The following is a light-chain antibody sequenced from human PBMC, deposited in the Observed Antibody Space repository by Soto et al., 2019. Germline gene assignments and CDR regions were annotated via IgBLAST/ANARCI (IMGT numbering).Light chain of an antibody. CDR2: DGS. J-gene: IGKJ5*01. Sequence: EIVLTQSPATLSVSAGERVTLSCRASENLHSFLNWYQQRPGQAPRPLIYDGSKRAAGVPDRISGDGSGTDNTLTISSLEPQDFAVYYCQQYDEGTPITFGQGTRLEIK. CDR3: QQYDEGTPIT. V-gene: IGKV3-11*01. CDR1: ENLHSF.